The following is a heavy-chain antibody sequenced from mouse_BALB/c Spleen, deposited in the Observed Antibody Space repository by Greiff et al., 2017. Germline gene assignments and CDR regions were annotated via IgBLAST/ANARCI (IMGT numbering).Heavy chain of an antibody. Sequence: ESGPGLVKPSQSLSLTCTVTGYSITSDYAWNWIRQFPGNKLEWMGYISYSGSTSYNPSLKSRISITRDTSKNQFFLQLNSVTTEDTATYYCAPYYGSTWGFAYWGQGTLVTVSA. J-gene: IGHJ3*01. D-gene: IGHD1-1*01. CDR2: ISYSGST. CDR1: GYSITSDYA. CDR3: APYYGSTWGFAY. V-gene: IGHV3-2*02.